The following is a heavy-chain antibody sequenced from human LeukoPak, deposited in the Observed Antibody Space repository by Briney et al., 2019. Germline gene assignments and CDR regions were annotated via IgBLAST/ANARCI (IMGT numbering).Heavy chain of an antibody. CDR2: IYSGGST. V-gene: IGHV3-53*01. CDR3: ARGGYSSPTFDY. CDR1: GFTVSSNY. J-gene: IGHJ4*02. Sequence: GGSLRLSCAASGFTVSSNYMSWVRQAPGKGLEWVSVIYSGGSTYYADSVKGRFTISSDNSKNTLYLQMNSLRAEDTAVYYCARGGYSSPTFDYWGQGTLVTVSS. D-gene: IGHD6-13*01.